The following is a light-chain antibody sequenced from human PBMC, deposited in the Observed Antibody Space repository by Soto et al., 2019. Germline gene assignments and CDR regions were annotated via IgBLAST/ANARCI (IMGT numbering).Light chain of an antibody. J-gene: IGLJ2*01. Sequence: QSALTQPPSASGCPGQSVTISCTGTSSDVGGYNYVSWYQQHPGKAPKLMIYEVSKRPSGVPDRFSGSKSGNTASLTVSGLQAEDEADYYCSSYAGSNPVVFGGGTKLTVL. V-gene: IGLV2-8*01. CDR1: SSDVGGYNY. CDR3: SSYAGSNPVV. CDR2: EVS.